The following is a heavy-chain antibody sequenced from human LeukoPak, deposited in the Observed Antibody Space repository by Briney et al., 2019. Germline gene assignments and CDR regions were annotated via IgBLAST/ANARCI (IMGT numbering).Heavy chain of an antibody. D-gene: IGHD2-2*01. CDR2: ISGSGGST. CDR3: ARDFRPKDIVVVPAVTLAVAGTVDY. V-gene: IGHV3-23*01. CDR1: GFTFSSYA. J-gene: IGHJ4*02. Sequence: PGGSLRLSCAASGFTFSSYAMSWVRQAPGKGLEWVSAISGSGGSTYYADSVKSRFTISRDNSKNTLYLQMNSLRAEDTAVYYCARDFRPKDIVVVPAVTLAVAGTVDYWGQGTLVTVSS.